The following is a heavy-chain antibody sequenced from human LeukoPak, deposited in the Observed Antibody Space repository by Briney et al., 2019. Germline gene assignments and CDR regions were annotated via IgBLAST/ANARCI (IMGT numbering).Heavy chain of an antibody. CDR2: ISYDGSNK. V-gene: IGHV3-30*18. J-gene: IGHJ4*02. CDR3: AKDRGDY. D-gene: IGHD3-10*01. CDR1: GFTFSSYG. Sequence: GGSLRLSCAASGFTFSSYGMHWVRQAPGKGLEWVAVISYDGSNKYYEDSVKGRFTISRDNSKNTLYLQMNSLRAEDTAVYYCAKDRGDYWGQGTLVTVSS.